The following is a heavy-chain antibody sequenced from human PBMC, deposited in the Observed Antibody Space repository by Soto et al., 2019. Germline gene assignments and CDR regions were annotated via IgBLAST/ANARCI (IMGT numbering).Heavy chain of an antibody. CDR3: ARGPTGWYGYDY. CDR1: GFTFRSSW. D-gene: IGHD6-19*01. J-gene: IGHJ4*02. Sequence: EVQLVESGGGLVQPGGSLRLSCVASGFTFRSSWMHWVRQAPGKGLVWVSRINSDATTKNYADYVQGRFTIARDNAENTLYVQMDSLTAEDTAVYYCARGPTGWYGYDYWGQGTLVTVSS. V-gene: IGHV3-74*01. CDR2: INSDATTK.